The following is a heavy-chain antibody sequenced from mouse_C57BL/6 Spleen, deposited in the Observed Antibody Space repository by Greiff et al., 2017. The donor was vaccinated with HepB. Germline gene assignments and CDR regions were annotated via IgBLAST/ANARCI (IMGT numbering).Heavy chain of an antibody. CDR1: GYTFTDYE. J-gene: IGHJ2*01. D-gene: IGHD2-1*01. CDR3: TRSGYYGNYGY. V-gene: IGHV1-15*01. Sequence: QVQLQQSGAELVRPGASVTLSCKASGYTFTDYEMHWVKQTPVHGLEWIGAIDPETGGTAYNQKFKGKAILTADKSSSTAYMELRSLTSEDSAVYYCTRSGYYGNYGYWGQGTTLTVSS. CDR2: IDPETGGT.